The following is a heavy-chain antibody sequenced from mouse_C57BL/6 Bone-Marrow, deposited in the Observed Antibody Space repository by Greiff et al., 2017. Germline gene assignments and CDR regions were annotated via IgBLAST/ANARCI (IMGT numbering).Heavy chain of an antibody. CDR2: IDPETGGT. CDR3: TRVPTTVVGDYAMDY. D-gene: IGHD1-1*01. CDR1: GYTFTDYE. V-gene: IGHV1-15*01. Sequence: VQLQQSGAELVRPGASVTLSCKASGYTFTDYEMHWVKQTPVHGLEWIGAIDPETGGTAYNQKFKGKAILTADKSSSTAYMELRSLTSEDSAVYYCTRVPTTVVGDYAMDYWGQGTSVTVSS. J-gene: IGHJ4*01.